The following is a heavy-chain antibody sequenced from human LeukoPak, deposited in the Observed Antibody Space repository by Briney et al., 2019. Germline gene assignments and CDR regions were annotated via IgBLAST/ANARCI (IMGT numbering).Heavy chain of an antibody. V-gene: IGHV3-66*01. D-gene: IGHD3-22*01. J-gene: IGHJ4*02. CDR1: GFTVSGNH. Sequence: GGSLRLSCAAFGFTVSGNHMSWVRQAPGKGLEWVSIKYSGFTTDYADSVRGRFTIARDNSKNTLHLQMNSLRAEDTAVYYCARDHDSSGYSNFDNGGQGTLVTVSS. CDR3: ARDHDSSGYSNFDN. CDR2: KYSGFTT.